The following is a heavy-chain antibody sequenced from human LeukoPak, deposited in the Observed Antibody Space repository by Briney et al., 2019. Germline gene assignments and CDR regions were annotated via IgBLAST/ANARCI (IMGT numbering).Heavy chain of an antibody. V-gene: IGHV3-15*01. CDR1: GFSFSNAC. CDR3: TTGPQNGGNPHFYFDY. J-gene: IGHJ4*02. Sequence: GGSLRLSCAASGFSFSNACRSWVRQAPGKGLEWVGRIKSKTDAGTKDYAATEKSRFTISRDDSKNTLHPQMNSLKTQNTAVYYCTTGPQNGGNPHFYFDYWGQGTLVTVSS. D-gene: IGHD4-23*01. CDR2: IKSKTDAGTK.